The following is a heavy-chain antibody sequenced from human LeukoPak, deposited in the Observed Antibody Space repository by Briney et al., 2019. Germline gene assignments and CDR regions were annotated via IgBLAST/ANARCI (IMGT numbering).Heavy chain of an antibody. D-gene: IGHD3-22*01. V-gene: IGHV4-31*01. CDR2: IYYSGST. CDR1: GGSISSGGYY. CDR3: ARRYDSSGYHRPGAFDI. J-gene: IGHJ3*02. Sequence: SQALSLTCTVSGGSISSGGYYWRWIRQHPGKGLEWIGYIYYSGSTYYNPSLKSQVTISVDTSKNQFSLKLSSVTAADTAVYYCARRYDSSGYHRPGAFDIWGQGTMVTVSS.